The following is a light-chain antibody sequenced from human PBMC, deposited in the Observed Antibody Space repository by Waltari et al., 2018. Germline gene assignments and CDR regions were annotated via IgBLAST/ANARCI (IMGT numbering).Light chain of an antibody. Sequence: EIVLTQSPGTLSLSPGERATLSCRASQSVYTFLAWYQQKPGQPPRLLIYETSKRATGNPARFSGSGSGTDFTLTISSLEPEDSAVYYCQQRANWPPLTFGGGTKVEI. CDR1: QSVYTF. CDR3: QQRANWPPLT. V-gene: IGKV3-11*01. CDR2: ETS. J-gene: IGKJ4*01.